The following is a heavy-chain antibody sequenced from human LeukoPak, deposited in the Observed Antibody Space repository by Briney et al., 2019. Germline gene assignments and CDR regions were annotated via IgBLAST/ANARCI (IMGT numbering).Heavy chain of an antibody. CDR2: ISGSSGST. J-gene: IGHJ2*01. Sequence: GGSLRLSCAASGFTVSSYGMSWVRQAPGKGLEWVSGISGSSGSTFYADSVKGRFTISRDNSKNTLYLQMSSLRAEDTAVYYCAKGAVYDILTGYYKAHWYFDLWGRGTLVTVSS. CDR3: AKGAVYDILTGYYKAHWYFDL. D-gene: IGHD3-9*01. CDR1: GFTVSSYG. V-gene: IGHV3-23*01.